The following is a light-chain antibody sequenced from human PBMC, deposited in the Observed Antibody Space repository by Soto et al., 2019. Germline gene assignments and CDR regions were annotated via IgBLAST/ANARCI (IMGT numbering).Light chain of an antibody. CDR2: DAS. CDR3: QQRSNWPWT. J-gene: IGKJ1*01. Sequence: EVVLTQSPGTLSLSPGERATLSCGASQSVSSYLAWYQQEPGQAPRLLIYDASNRATGIPARFSGSGSGTDFTLTISSLEPEDFAVYYCQQRSNWPWTFGQGSKVDIK. V-gene: IGKV3-11*01. CDR1: QSVSSY.